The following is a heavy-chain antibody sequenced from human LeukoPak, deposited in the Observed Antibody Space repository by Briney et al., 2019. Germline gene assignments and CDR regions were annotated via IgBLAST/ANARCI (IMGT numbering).Heavy chain of an antibody. D-gene: IGHD3-22*01. CDR1: GGSISSYY. V-gene: IGHV4-59*01. J-gene: IGHJ6*03. CDR2: IYYSGST. CDR3: ARSDDSSGYYYYYYYYMDV. Sequence: PSETLSLTCTVSGGSISSYYWSLIRQPPGKGLEWIGYIYYSGSTNYNPSLKSRVTISVDTSKNQFSLKLSSVTAADTAVYYCARSDDSSGYYYYYYYYMDVWGKGTTVTVSS.